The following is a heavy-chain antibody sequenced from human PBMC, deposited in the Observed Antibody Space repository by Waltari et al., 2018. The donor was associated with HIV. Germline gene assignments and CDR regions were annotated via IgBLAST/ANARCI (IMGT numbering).Heavy chain of an antibody. CDR2: IYPCGAET. V-gene: IGHV5-51*03. CDR1: GAPLTNCC. J-gene: IGHJ3*02. CDR3: ARLFYYDTTGYINNAFDI. Sequence: EVRLVQSGAEVRKSQESLKISCTASGAPLTNCCITWVRRMSGEGLAGMGVIYPCGAETRDNPSCEGQITISADKSLATAYLEWSTLNASDAAIYYCARLFYYDTTGYINNAFDIWGQGTVVTVS. D-gene: IGHD3-22*01.